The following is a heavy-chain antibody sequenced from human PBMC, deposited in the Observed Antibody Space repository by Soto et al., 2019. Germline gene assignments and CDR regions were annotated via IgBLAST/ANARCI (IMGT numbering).Heavy chain of an antibody. CDR2: ISAYNGNT. V-gene: IGHV1-18*01. Sequence: QVQLVQSGAEVKKPGASVKVSCKASGYTFTSYGISWVRQAPGQGLEWMGWISAYNGNTNYAQKLQGRVTLTTDTYTSTSYMDLRSLRSDDTAVYYCARDQHVAGYYFWSGYLSYYFDYWCQGTLVTGSS. D-gene: IGHD3-3*01. CDR3: ARDQHVAGYYFWSGYLSYYFDY. J-gene: IGHJ4*02. CDR1: GYTFTSYG.